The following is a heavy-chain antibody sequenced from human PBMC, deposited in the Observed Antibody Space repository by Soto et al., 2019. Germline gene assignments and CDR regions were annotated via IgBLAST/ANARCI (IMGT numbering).Heavy chain of an antibody. CDR2: ISSSSSTI. V-gene: IGHV3-48*01. J-gene: IGHJ4*02. CDR1: GFTFSSYS. CDR3: AGGGVAGRFEY. Sequence: GGSLRLSCAASGFTFSSYSMNWVRQAPGKGLEWVSYISSSSSTIYYADSVKGRFTISRDNAKNSLYLQMNSLRAEDTAVYYCAGGGVAGRFEYWGQGTLVTLSS. D-gene: IGHD2-15*01.